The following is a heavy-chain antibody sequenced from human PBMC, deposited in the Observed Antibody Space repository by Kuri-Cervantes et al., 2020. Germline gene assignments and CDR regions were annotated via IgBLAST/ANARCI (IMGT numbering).Heavy chain of an antibody. J-gene: IGHJ4*02. CDR2: MNPNSGNT. Sequence: ASVKVSCKASGYTFTSYDINWVRQATGQGLEWMGWMNPNSGNTGYAQKFQGRVTMTRNTSISTAYMELSSLRSEDTAVYYCARGMGENYYDSSGYYDYWGQGTLVTVSS. CDR3: ARGMGENYYDSSGYYDY. CDR1: GYTFTSYD. V-gene: IGHV1-8*01. D-gene: IGHD3-22*01.